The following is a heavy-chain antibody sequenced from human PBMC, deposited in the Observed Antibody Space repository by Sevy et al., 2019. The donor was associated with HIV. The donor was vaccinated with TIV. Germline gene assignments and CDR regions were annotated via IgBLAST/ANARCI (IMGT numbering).Heavy chain of an antibody. CDR3: ERPNCSGGSCYFAHAFDI. CDR2: SCYSGST. CDR1: GGSISSSSYY. J-gene: IGHJ3*02. D-gene: IGHD2-15*01. V-gene: IGHV4-39*01. Sequence: SETLSLTCTVSGGSISSSSYYWGWIRQPPGKGLEWIGSSCYSGSTYYNPSLKSRVTISVDTSKNQFSLKLSSVTAADTAVYYCERPNCSGGSCYFAHAFDIWGQGTMVTVSS.